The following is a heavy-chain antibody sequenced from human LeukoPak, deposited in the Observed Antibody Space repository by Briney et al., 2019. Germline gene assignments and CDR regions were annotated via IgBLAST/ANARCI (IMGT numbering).Heavy chain of an antibody. CDR2: ISGSGGST. CDR1: GFTFSSYA. D-gene: IGHD2-15*01. V-gene: IGHV3-23*01. CDR3: ARDKPLRPGYCSGGSCYQSPRKISPFDY. J-gene: IGHJ4*02. Sequence: GGALRLSCAASGFTFSSYAMSWVRQASGKGLEWVSAISGSGGSTYYADSVKGRFTISRDNAKNSLYLQMISLRAEDTAVYYCARDKPLRPGYCSGGSCYQSPRKISPFDYWRQGTLVTVSS.